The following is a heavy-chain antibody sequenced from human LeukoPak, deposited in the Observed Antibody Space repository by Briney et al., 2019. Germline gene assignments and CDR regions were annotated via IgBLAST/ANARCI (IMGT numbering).Heavy chain of an antibody. J-gene: IGHJ4*02. Sequence: GGSLRLSCAASGITFTSYAMHWVRQAPGKGLEWVAVISYDGTNKYYADSVKGRFSISRDISKNTLYLQMNSLRAGDTAVYYCARVRGYCSSTTCYSDYWGQGTLVTVSS. V-gene: IGHV3-30-3*01. D-gene: IGHD2-2*01. CDR1: GITFTSYA. CDR2: ISYDGTNK. CDR3: ARVRGYCSSTTCYSDY.